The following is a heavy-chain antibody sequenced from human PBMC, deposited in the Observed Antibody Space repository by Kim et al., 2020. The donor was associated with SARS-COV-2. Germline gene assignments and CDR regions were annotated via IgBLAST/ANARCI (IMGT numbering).Heavy chain of an antibody. J-gene: IGHJ4*02. Sequence: GGSLRLSCAASGFTFSSYEMNWVRQAPGKGLEWVSDISSNGSSIYYADSVKGRFTISRDNAKNSLYLQMNSLRAEDRAVDYCARDGITHCGGDCFSHYFDYRGQGTPVTVSS. CDR3: ARDGITHCGGDCFSHYFDY. V-gene: IGHV3-48*03. D-gene: IGHD2-21*02. CDR2: ISSNGSSI. CDR1: GFTFSSYE.